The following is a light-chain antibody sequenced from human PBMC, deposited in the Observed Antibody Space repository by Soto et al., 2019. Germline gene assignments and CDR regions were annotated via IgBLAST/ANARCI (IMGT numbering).Light chain of an antibody. J-gene: IGKJ3*01. CDR1: QSVRGNY. CDR2: GAS. CDR3: QQRSNWPLT. Sequence: EIVLTQSPGTLSLSPGGGATLCCRGSQSVRGNYLAWYQQKPGQAPRLLIYGASSGATGIPDRFVGSGSETDFILTIYRLEPEDCAVYYCQQRSNWPLTFGPGTKVDIK. V-gene: IGKV3D-20*02.